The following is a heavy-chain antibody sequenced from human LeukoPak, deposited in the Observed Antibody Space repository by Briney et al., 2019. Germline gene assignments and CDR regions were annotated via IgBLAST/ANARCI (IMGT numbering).Heavy chain of an antibody. V-gene: IGHV3-7*04. CDR2: IKQDGSEK. CDR3: ARHILRYSDWFNLPGYFDL. CDR1: GFTFSSYW. J-gene: IGHJ2*01. D-gene: IGHD3-9*01. Sequence: GGSLRLSCAASGFTFSSYWMSWVRQAPGKGLEWVANIKQDGSEKYYVDSVKGRFTISRDNAKNSLYLQMNSLRAEDTAVYYCARHILRYSDWFNLPGYFDLWGRGTLVTVSS.